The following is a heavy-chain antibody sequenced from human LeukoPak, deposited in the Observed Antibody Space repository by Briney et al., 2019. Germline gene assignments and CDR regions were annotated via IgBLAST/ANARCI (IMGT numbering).Heavy chain of an antibody. CDR1: GFTFSSFW. J-gene: IGHJ4*02. CDR2: INTDGSST. Sequence: GGSLRLSCAASGFTFSSFWMHWVRQAPGKGLVWVSFINTDGSSTTYADSVKGRFTVSRDNAENTLYLQMSGLRAEDTAVYYCAREWKKTGAFDYWGQGTLVTVSS. D-gene: IGHD1-1*01. CDR3: AREWKKTGAFDY. V-gene: IGHV3-74*01.